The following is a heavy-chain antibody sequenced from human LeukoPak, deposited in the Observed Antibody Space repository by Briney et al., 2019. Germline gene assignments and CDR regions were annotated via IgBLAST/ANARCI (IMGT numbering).Heavy chain of an antibody. CDR3: ARVNDFWSGYLGY. CDR1: GFTFSSYS. J-gene: IGHJ4*02. V-gene: IGHV3-21*01. D-gene: IGHD3-3*01. Sequence: GGSLRLSCAASGFTFSSYSMNWVREAPGKGLEWVSSISSSSSYIYYADSVKGRFTISRDNAKNSLYLQMNSLRAEDTAVYYCARVNDFWSGYLGYWGQGTLVTVSS. CDR2: ISSSSSYI.